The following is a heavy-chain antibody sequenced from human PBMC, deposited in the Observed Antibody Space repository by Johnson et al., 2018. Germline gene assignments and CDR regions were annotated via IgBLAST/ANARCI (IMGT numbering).Heavy chain of an antibody. Sequence: QVQLVESGPGLVKPSETLSLICTVSGVSLSLHQWDLIRQAPGKGLEWIGVIYEDGSTNYNTSLKSRVTISVERSKNQFSLKLTSATAADTAVYYCARESFSMRTGNDGFDLWGQGTKVNVSS. CDR3: ARESFSMRTGNDGFDL. CDR1: GVSLSLHQ. V-gene: IGHV4-59*11. CDR2: IYEDGST. D-gene: IGHD2/OR15-2a*01. J-gene: IGHJ3*01.